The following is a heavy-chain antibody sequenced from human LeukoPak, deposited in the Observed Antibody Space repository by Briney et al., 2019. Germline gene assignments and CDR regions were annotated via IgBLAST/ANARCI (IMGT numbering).Heavy chain of an antibody. CDR1: GFTFPTYA. CDR2: IRVSDGAR. CDR3: ARERRNRGGFDY. V-gene: IGHV3-23*01. D-gene: IGHD3-16*01. Sequence: GGSLRLSCVASGFTFPTYAMMWVRQAPGKGLEWVSSIRVSDGARFYADSVKGRFTTSRDDPKNTLFLQMNSLRAEDTAVYYCARERRNRGGFDYWGQGTLVTVSS. J-gene: IGHJ4*02.